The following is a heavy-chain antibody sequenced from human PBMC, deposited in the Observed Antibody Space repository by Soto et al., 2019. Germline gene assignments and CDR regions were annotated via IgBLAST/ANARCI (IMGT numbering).Heavy chain of an antibody. V-gene: IGHV3-21*01. CDR2: ISSSSSYI. Sequence: PGGSLRLSCAASGFTFSNAWMNWVRQAPGKGLEWVSSISSSSSYIYYADSVKGRFTISRDNAKNSLYLQMNSLRAEDTAVYYCARSPSMTTVSLDYWGQGTLVTVSS. CDR3: ARSPSMTTVSLDY. D-gene: IGHD4-17*01. J-gene: IGHJ4*02. CDR1: GFTFSNAW.